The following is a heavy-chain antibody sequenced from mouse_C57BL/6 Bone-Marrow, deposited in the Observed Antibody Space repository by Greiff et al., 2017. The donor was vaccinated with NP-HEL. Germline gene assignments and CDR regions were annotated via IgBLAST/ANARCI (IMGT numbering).Heavy chain of an antibody. Sequence: GKVVESGGDLVKPGGSLKLSCAASGFTFSSYGMSWVRQTPDKRLEWVATISSGGSYTYYPDSVKGRFTISRDNAKNTLYLQMSSLKSEDTAMYYCARHYYSNYFDYWGQGTTLTVSS. CDR3: ARHYYSNYFDY. J-gene: IGHJ2*01. CDR2: ISSGGSYT. V-gene: IGHV5-6*02. CDR1: GFTFSSYG. D-gene: IGHD2-5*01.